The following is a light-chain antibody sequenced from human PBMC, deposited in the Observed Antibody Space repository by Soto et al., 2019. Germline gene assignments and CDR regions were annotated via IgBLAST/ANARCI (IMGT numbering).Light chain of an antibody. CDR2: GAS. Sequence: EIVLTQSPGTLALFPGEGATLSCRASQSVSKYLAWYQQKPGQAPRLLIYGASSRATGIPDSFSGSGSGTDFTLTISRLEPEDFAVYYCQQYGGSPQTFGQETKVDIK. V-gene: IGKV3-20*01. CDR3: QQYGGSPQT. J-gene: IGKJ1*01. CDR1: QSVSKY.